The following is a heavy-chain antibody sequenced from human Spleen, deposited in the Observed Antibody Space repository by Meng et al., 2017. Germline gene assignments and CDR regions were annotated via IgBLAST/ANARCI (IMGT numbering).Heavy chain of an antibody. D-gene: IGHD3-10*01. CDR1: GFSFSSYG. V-gene: IGHV3-30*02. CDR2: IWFDGSKK. CDR3: ARDQGWTYYYGSGSYYTY. J-gene: IGHJ4*02. Sequence: GESLKISCAASGFSFSSYGMHWVRQAPGKGLEWVAFIWFDGSKKYYANSVEGRFTISRDNSKNTLYLQMNSLRAEDTAVYYCARDQGWTYYYGSGSYYTYWGQGTLVTVSS.